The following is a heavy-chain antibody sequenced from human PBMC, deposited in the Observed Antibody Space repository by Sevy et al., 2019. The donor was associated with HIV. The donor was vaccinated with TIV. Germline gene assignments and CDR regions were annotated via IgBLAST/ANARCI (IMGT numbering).Heavy chain of an antibody. J-gene: IGHJ4*02. V-gene: IGHV3-21*01. CDR1: GFTFSSYS. CDR3: AGDGGCSSTSCLLYFDY. CDR2: ISSGSSYI. D-gene: IGHD2-2*01. Sequence: GGSLRLSCAASGFTFSSYSMNWVRQAPGKGLEWVSSISSGSSYIYYADSVKGGFTISRDNAKNSLYLQMNSLRAEDTAVYYCAGDGGCSSTSCLLYFDYWGQGTLVTVSS.